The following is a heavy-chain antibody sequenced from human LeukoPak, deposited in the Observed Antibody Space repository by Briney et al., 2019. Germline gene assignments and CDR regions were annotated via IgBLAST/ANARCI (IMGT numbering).Heavy chain of an antibody. CDR3: AKDPQWDYVWGSYRFTPDAFDI. CDR1: GFTFSSYW. Sequence: GGSLRLSCAASGFTFSSYWMSWVRQAPGKGLEWVSAISGSGGSTYYADSVKGRFTISRDNSKNTLYLQMNSLRAEDTAVYYCAKDPQWDYVWGSYRFTPDAFDIWGQGTMVTVSS. D-gene: IGHD3-16*02. V-gene: IGHV3-23*01. J-gene: IGHJ3*02. CDR2: ISGSGGST.